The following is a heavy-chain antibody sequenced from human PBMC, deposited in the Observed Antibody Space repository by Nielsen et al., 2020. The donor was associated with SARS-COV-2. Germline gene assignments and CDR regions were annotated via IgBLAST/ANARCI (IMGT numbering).Heavy chain of an antibody. V-gene: IGHV3-53*04. J-gene: IGHJ4*02. CDR3: ARDISLYFDY. Sequence: WIRQPPGKGLEWVSVIYSGGSTYYADSVKGRFTISRHNSKNTLYLQMNSLRAEDTAVYYCARDISLYFDYWGQGTLVTVSS. CDR2: IYSGGST.